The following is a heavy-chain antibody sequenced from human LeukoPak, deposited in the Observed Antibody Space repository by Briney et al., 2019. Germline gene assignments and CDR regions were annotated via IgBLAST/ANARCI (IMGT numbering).Heavy chain of an antibody. J-gene: IGHJ4*02. Sequence: LSLTCAVSGGSISSDSWWSWIRQAPGKGLEWVSYISSTAITINYADSVKGRFHISRDNVKNLLYLQMNSLRADDTAVYYCARGRDYAGIAAMYDHWGQGMLVTVSS. CDR1: GGSISSDSW. V-gene: IGHV3-11*01. D-gene: IGHD4-23*01. CDR2: ISSTAITI. CDR3: ARGRDYAGIAAMYDH.